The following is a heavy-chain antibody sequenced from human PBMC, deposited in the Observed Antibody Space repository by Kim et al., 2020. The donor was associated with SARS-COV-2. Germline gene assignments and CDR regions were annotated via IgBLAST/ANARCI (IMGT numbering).Heavy chain of an antibody. D-gene: IGHD3-22*01. CDR2: IYPNGGRT. V-gene: IGHV1-46*01. Sequence: ASVKVSCKTSGYTFTTYYMHWVRQAPGQGLEWMGIIYPNGGRTRYAQKFQGRVSMTRDTSTSTGYMELNSLRSDDTAVYYCARGDYYDNSGYMGFWGQGT. CDR3: ARGDYYDNSGYMGF. J-gene: IGHJ4*02. CDR1: GYTFTTYY.